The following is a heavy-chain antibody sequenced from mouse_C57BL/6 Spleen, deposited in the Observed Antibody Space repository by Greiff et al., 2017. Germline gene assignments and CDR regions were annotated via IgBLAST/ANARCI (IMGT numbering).Heavy chain of an antibody. J-gene: IGHJ4*01. CDR2: IYPGSGST. Sequence: QVQLQQPGAELVKPGASVKMSCKASGYTFTSYWITWVKQRPGQGLEWIGDIYPGSGSTNYNEKFKSKATVTVDTSSSTAYRQLSSQTSEDSAVYYCAGSGDYDDGPMDYWGQGTSVTVSS. CDR3: AGSGDYDDGPMDY. V-gene: IGHV1-55*01. CDR1: GYTFTSYW. D-gene: IGHD2-4*01.